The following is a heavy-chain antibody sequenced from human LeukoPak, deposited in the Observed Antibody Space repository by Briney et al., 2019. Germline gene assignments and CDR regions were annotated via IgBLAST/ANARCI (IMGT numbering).Heavy chain of an antibody. CDR2: IRYDGSNK. J-gene: IGHJ5*02. CDR3: AKDGYYYGSGTRNWFDP. V-gene: IGHV3-30*02. D-gene: IGHD3-10*01. CDR1: GFTFSSYG. Sequence: SGGSLRLSCAASGFTFSSYGMHWVRQAPGKGLEWVAFIRYDGSNKYYADSVKGRFTISRDNSKNTLYLQMNSLRAEDTAVYYCAKDGYYYGSGTRNWFDPWGQGTLVTVSS.